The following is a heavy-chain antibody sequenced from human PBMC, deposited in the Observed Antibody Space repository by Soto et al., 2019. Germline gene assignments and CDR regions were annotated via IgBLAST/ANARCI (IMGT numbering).Heavy chain of an antibody. CDR3: ANGTDGVRYYYGMDV. CDR2: ISFDGSER. J-gene: IGHJ6*02. D-gene: IGHD1-26*01. CDR1: GLTFRDSG. Sequence: QVQLVESGGGVVQPGTSLRLSCVVSGLTFRDSGMHWVRQAPGKGLEWVAVISFDGSERHYRDSVKGRFSISRDNSRNTLSLQMNSLRGDDSAVYYCANGTDGVRYYYGMDVWCQGSTVTVSS. V-gene: IGHV3-30*18.